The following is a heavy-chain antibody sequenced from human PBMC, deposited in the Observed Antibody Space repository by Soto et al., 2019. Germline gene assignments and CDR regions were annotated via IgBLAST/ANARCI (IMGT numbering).Heavy chain of an antibody. CDR1: GFNFGGYW. Sequence: EVQLVESGGGLVQSGASLRLSCSASGFNFGGYWMNWVRQAPGKGLEWVANIRPDGSEKNYADSVKGRFTISRDNAKNSLYLQMTNLRADDTAVYYGASTNHCSYWGQGALVTVSS. J-gene: IGHJ4*02. D-gene: IGHD2-21*02. V-gene: IGHV3-7*05. CDR2: IRPDGSEK. CDR3: ASTNHCSY.